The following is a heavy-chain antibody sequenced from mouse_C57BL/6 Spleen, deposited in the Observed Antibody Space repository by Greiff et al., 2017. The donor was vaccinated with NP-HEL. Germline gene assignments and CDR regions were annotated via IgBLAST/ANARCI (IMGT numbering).Heavy chain of an antibody. Sequence: VQLQQSGPELVKPGASVKISCKASGYTFTDYYMNWVKQSHGKSLEWIGDINPNNGGTSYNQKFKGKATLTVDKSSSTAYMELRSLTSEDSAVYYCAQITTVGYWGQGTTLTVSS. CDR1: GYTFTDYY. CDR3: AQITTVGY. D-gene: IGHD1-1*01. J-gene: IGHJ2*01. CDR2: INPNNGGT. V-gene: IGHV1-26*01.